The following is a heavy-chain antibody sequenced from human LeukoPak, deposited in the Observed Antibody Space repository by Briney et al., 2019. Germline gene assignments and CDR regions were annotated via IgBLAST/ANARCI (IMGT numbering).Heavy chain of an antibody. CDR2: ISWNSGSI. J-gene: IGHJ4*02. V-gene: IGHV3-9*03. Sequence: GGSLRLSCAASGFTFDNYAMYWVRQAQGKGLEWVSGISWNSGSIGYADSVKGRFTISRDNAKNSLYLQMNSLRAEDMALYYCAKGMSSSTWYVSFDYWGQGTLVTVSS. CDR3: AKGMSSSTWYVSFDY. CDR1: GFTFDNYA. D-gene: IGHD6-13*01.